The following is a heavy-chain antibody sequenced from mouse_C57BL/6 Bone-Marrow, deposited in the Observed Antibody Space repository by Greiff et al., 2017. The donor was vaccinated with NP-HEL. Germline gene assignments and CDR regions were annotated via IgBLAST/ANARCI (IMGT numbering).Heavy chain of an antibody. V-gene: IGHV10-1*01. Sequence: EVQLVESGGGLVQPKGSLKLSCAASGFSFNTYAMNWVRQAPGQGLEWVARIRSKSNNYSTYYADSVKDRFTISRDDSESILYLQMNNVKTDDTAMYYCVGGTTVVSCYAMDNGGKGTSVTVS. J-gene: IGHJ4*01. CDR3: VGGTTVVSCYAMDN. D-gene: IGHD1-1*01. CDR2: IRSKSNNYST. CDR1: GFSFNTYA.